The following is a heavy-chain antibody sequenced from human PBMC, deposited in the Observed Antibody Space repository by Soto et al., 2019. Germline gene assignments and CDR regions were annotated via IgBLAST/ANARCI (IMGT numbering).Heavy chain of an antibody. CDR2: VYTSGST. CDR3: AREDIVVVPAAYYYYGMDV. CDR1: GGSISSYY. D-gene: IGHD2-2*01. V-gene: IGHV4-4*07. Sequence: SETLSLTCTVSGGSISSYYWSWIRQPAGKGLEWIGRVYTSGSTNYNPSLKSRVTMSVDTSKNQFSLKLSSVTAADTAVYYCAREDIVVVPAAYYYYGMDVWGQGTTVTVSS. J-gene: IGHJ6*02.